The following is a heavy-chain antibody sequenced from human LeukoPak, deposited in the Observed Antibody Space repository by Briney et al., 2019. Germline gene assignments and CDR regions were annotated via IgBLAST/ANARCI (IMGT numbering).Heavy chain of an antibody. Sequence: GGSLRLSCAASGFSFSSYGMSWVRQAPGKGLEWVSGISGSGDRPYHTDSVRGRFTISRDNSKNTLYLQMNSLRAEDTAVYYCAKDASMVVVVTHFDSWGQGTLVTVSS. J-gene: IGHJ4*02. D-gene: IGHD3-22*01. CDR3: AKDASMVVVVTHFDS. V-gene: IGHV3-23*01. CDR1: GFSFSSYG. CDR2: ISGSGDRP.